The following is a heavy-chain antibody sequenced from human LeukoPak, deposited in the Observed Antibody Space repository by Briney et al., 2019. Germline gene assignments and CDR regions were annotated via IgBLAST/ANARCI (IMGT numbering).Heavy chain of an antibody. CDR3: ARDRGGSGWYYFDY. V-gene: IGHV3-30-3*01. D-gene: IGHD6-19*01. CDR2: ISYNGTNE. CDR1: GFTFSIYA. J-gene: IGHJ4*02. Sequence: SGGSLRLSCAASGFTFSIYAIHWVRQAPGKGLEWVAGISYNGTNEYYPDSLKGRFTISRDNSKNTLYPQMNSLRAEDTALYYCARDRGGSGWYYFDYWGQGTLVTVSS.